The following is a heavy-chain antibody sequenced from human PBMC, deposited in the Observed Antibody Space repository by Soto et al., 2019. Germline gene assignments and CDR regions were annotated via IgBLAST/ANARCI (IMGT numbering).Heavy chain of an antibody. Sequence: SETLSLTCTVSGGSLSKYYWSWIRQPAGKGLEWIGRISTSGKIESTPSLKSRLTMSVDRSKNQFSLKLTSVTAEDTAVYFCTRGECNSETYSCFDCWGQGTLVTVSS. CDR1: GGSLSKYY. D-gene: IGHD1-26*01. J-gene: IGHJ4*02. CDR2: ISTSGKI. CDR3: TRGECNSETYSCFDC. V-gene: IGHV4-4*07.